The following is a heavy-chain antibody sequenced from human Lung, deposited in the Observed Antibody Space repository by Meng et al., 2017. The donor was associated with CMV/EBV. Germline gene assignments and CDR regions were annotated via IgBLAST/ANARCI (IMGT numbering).Heavy chain of an antibody. CDR2: ITWNSGSI. CDR3: VKDRRRRYTYGPSYYGMEV. CDR1: GFVFDDYA. J-gene: IGHJ6*02. D-gene: IGHD5-18*01. V-gene: IGHV3-9*01. Sequence: SXAASGFVFDDYAMQWVRQVPEGGLEWVAGITWNSGSISYATSVKGRFTISRDNAKNSLFLEMNSLRLEDTALYYCVKDRRRRYTYGPSYYGMEVWGQGTTVXVSS.